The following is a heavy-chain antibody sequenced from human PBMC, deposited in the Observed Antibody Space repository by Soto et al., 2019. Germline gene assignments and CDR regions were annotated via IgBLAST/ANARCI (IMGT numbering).Heavy chain of an antibody. Sequence: PSQTLSLTCAISGDSVSSNSAAWNWIRQSPSRGLEWLGRTYYRSKWYNDYAVSVKSRITINPDTSKNQFSLQLNSVTPEDTAVYYCARDYYDFWSGYDYYYYYGMDVWGQGTTVTSP. CDR3: ARDYYDFWSGYDYYYYYGMDV. J-gene: IGHJ6*02. CDR1: GDSVSSNSAA. V-gene: IGHV6-1*01. D-gene: IGHD3-3*01. CDR2: TYYRSKWYN.